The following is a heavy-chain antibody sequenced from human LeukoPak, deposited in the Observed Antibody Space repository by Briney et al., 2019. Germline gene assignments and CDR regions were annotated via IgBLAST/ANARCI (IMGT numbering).Heavy chain of an antibody. CDR3: ARDYYDSSGRPRWFDP. CDR2: INPSGGST. V-gene: IGHV1-46*01. Sequence: ASVKVSCRASGYTFTSYYMHWVRQAPGQGLEWMGIINPSGGSTSYAQKFQGRVTMTRDTSTSTVYMELSSLRSEDTAVYYCARDYYDSSGRPRWFDPWGQGTLVTVSS. D-gene: IGHD3-22*01. J-gene: IGHJ5*02. CDR1: GYTFTSYY.